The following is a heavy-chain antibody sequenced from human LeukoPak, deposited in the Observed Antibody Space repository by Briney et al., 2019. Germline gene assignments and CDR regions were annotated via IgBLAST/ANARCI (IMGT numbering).Heavy chain of an antibody. CDR2: IYSGGST. J-gene: IGHJ4*02. CDR3: ARDSDDNSLFDY. Sequence: GGSLRLSCAASGFTVSSNYMSWVRQAPGEGLEWVSVIYSGGSTYYADSVKDRFTISRDNSKNTLYLQMNSLRAEDTAVYYCARDSDDNSLFDYWGQGTLVTVSS. V-gene: IGHV3-66*01. D-gene: IGHD3-22*01. CDR1: GFTVSSNY.